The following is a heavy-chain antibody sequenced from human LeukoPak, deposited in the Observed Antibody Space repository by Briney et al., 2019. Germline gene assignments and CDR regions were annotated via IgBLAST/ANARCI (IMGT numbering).Heavy chain of an antibody. CDR3: ARWGNTYYYDSSGYYY. V-gene: IGHV4-39*07. Sequence: PSETLSLTCTVSGGSISSSSYYWGWIRQPPGKGLEWIGSIYYSGSTYYNPSLKSRVTISVDTSKNQFSLKLSSVTAADTAVYYCARWGNTYYYDSSGYYYWGQGTLVTVSS. J-gene: IGHJ4*02. D-gene: IGHD3-22*01. CDR1: GGSISSSSYY. CDR2: IYYSGST.